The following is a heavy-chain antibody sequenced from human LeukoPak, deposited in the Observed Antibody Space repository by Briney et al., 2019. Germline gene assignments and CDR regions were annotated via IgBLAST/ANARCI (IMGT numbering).Heavy chain of an antibody. Sequence: ASVKVSCKASGYTFINYGLTWVRQAPGQGFEWMGWISAYTGSTNYAQKLQGRVTMPTGPSTSTAYMDLRSLRSDDTAVYYCARTVGATGAFDIWGQGTMVIASS. CDR3: ARTVGATGAFDI. D-gene: IGHD1-26*01. CDR2: ISAYTGST. V-gene: IGHV1-18*01. J-gene: IGHJ3*02. CDR1: GYTFINYG.